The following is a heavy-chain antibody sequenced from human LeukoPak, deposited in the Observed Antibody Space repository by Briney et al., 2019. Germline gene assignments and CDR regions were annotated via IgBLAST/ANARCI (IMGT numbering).Heavy chain of an antibody. CDR3: AKGGGILTGYQYYFDY. J-gene: IGHJ4*02. CDR2: ISYDGSNK. V-gene: IGHV3-30*18. D-gene: IGHD3-9*01. Sequence: GGSLRLSCAASGFTFSSYGMHWVRQAPGKGLEWVAVISYDGSNKYYADSVKGRFTISRDNSKNTLYLQMNSLRAEDTAVYYCAKGGGILTGYQYYFDYWGQGTLVTVSS. CDR1: GFTFSSYG.